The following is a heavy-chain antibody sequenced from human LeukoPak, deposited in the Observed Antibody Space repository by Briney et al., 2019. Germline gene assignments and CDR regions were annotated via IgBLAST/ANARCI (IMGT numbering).Heavy chain of an antibody. Sequence: ASVKVSCKASGYSFTSYDINWVRQATGQGLEWMGWMNPNSGNTGYAQKFQGRVTMTRNTSISTAYMELSSLRSEDTAVYYCARIRYDSSGYYVDYWGQGTLVTVSS. J-gene: IGHJ4*02. CDR1: GYSFTSYD. CDR3: ARIRYDSSGYYVDY. V-gene: IGHV1-8*01. CDR2: MNPNSGNT. D-gene: IGHD3-22*01.